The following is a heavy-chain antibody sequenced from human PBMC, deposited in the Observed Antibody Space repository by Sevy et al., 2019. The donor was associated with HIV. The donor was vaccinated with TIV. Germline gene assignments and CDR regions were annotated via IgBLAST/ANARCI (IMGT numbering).Heavy chain of an antibody. J-gene: IGHJ4*02. CDR3: AKHREGGTGGYEFDY. D-gene: IGHD5-12*01. Sequence: GGSLRLSCAASGFTFSSYAMNWVRQAPGKGLEWVSAISYTGGSTYYADSVKGRFTISRDNSKNTVYLQMNSLRAEDTAVYYCAKHREGGTGGYEFDYWGQGTLVTVSS. CDR2: ISYTGGST. V-gene: IGHV3-23*01. CDR1: GFTFSSYA.